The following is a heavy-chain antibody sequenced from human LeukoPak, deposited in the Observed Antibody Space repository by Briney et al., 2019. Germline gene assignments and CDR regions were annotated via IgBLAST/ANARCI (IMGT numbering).Heavy chain of an antibody. CDR2: INHSGST. Sequence: SETLSLTCTVSGDSISSSSYYWSWIRQPPGKGLEWIGEINHSGSTNYNPSLKSLVTISVDTSKNQFSLKLSSVTAADTAVYYCARGRGLHNITWLSRSYYYYYMDVWGKGTTVTVSS. J-gene: IGHJ6*03. CDR1: GDSISSSSYY. V-gene: IGHV4-39*07. CDR3: ARGRGLHNITWLSRSYYYYYMDV. D-gene: IGHD3-10*01.